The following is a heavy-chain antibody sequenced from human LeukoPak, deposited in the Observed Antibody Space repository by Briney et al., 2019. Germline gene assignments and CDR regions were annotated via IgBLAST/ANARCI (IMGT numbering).Heavy chain of an antibody. Sequence: SGTLSLTCTVSGFSISSGYYWGWIRQPPGKGLEWIGSIYHSESTYYNPSLMGRVTLSVDTSKNQFSLKLSSVTAADTAVYYCAKDSGGGRVGWFDPWGQGTLVTVSS. CDR2: IYHSEST. CDR3: AKDSGGGRVGWFDP. V-gene: IGHV4-38-2*02. J-gene: IGHJ5*02. D-gene: IGHD3-16*01. CDR1: GFSISSGYY.